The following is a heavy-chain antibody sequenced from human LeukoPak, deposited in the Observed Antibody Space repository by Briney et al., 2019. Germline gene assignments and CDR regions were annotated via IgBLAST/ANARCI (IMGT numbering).Heavy chain of an antibody. J-gene: IGHJ5*02. D-gene: IGHD3-10*01. V-gene: IGHV2-5*01. CDR3: AHRASGSYYGDWFDP. CDR2: SYWNDDK. Sequence: SGPTLVKPTQTLTLTCTFSGFSLSTSGVGGGWIRQPPGKALEWLALSYWNDDKRYSPSLKSRLTITKDTSKNQVVLTMTNMDPVDTATYYCAHRASGSYYGDWFDPWGQGTLVTVSS. CDR1: GFSLSTSGVG.